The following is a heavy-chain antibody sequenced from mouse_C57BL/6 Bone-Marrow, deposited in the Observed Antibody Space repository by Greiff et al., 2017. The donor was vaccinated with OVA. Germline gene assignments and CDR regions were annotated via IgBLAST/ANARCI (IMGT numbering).Heavy chain of an antibody. Sequence: QVQLKQSGAELVRPGASVTLSCKASGYTFTDYEMHWVKQTPVHGLAWIGAIDPETGGTAYNQKFKGKAILTADKSSSTAYMELRSLTSEDSAGYYCTRKEANWDTLDYWGQGTTLTVSS. CDR2: IDPETGGT. D-gene: IGHD4-1*01. V-gene: IGHV1-15*01. J-gene: IGHJ2*01. CDR1: GYTFTDYE. CDR3: TRKEANWDTLDY.